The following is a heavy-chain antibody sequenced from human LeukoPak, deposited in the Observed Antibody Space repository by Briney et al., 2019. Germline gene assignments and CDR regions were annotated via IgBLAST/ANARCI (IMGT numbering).Heavy chain of an antibody. CDR3: ARGGTFYYDSSAYY. J-gene: IGHJ4*02. V-gene: IGHV1-18*01. CDR1: VYTFTNYG. Sequence: ASVKVSCKASVYTFTNYGISWVRQAPGHGLEWMGWISAYNGNTKNAQKVQGRVTLTTDTSTSTAYMELRRLRSDDTAVYYCARGGTFYYDSSAYYWGQGTLVTVSS. D-gene: IGHD3-22*01. CDR2: ISAYNGNT.